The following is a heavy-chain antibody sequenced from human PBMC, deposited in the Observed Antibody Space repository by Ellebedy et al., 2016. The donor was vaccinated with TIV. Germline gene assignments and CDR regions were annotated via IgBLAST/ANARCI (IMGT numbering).Heavy chain of an antibody. Sequence: GESLKISXAASGFTFSDYGMHWARQAPGKGLEWVAVISYDGSSEHYGDPVKGRFTISRDNSKNTLYLQMNSLRAEDTAVYYCARDVYSRGDYWGQGTLVTVSS. V-gene: IGHV3-30*03. CDR3: ARDVYSRGDY. J-gene: IGHJ4*02. CDR1: GFTFSDYG. CDR2: ISYDGSSE. D-gene: IGHD6-13*01.